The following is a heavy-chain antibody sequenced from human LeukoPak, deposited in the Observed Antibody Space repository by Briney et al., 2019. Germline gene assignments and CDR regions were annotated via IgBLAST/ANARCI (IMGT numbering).Heavy chain of an antibody. J-gene: IGHJ4*02. CDR3: ARDQSGWYADY. V-gene: IGHV3-66*01. D-gene: IGHD6-19*01. Sequence: GGSLRLSCAASGFTVSSNYMSWVRQAPGKGLEWVSVIYSGGSTYYADPVKGRFTISRDNSKNTLYLQMNSLRAEDTAVYYCARDQSGWYADYWGQGTLVTVSS. CDR2: IYSGGST. CDR1: GFTVSSNY.